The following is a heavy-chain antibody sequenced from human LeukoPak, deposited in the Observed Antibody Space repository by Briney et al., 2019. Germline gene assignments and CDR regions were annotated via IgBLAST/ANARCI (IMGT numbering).Heavy chain of an antibody. CDR1: GGSFSGYY. J-gene: IGHJ4*02. CDR3: ARGSGQWLVLVYFDY. Sequence: SETLSLTCAVYGGSFSGYYWSWIRQPPGKGLEWIGEINHSGSTNYNPSLKSRVTISVDTSKNQFSLKLSSVTADDTAVYYCARGSGQWLVLVYFDYWGQGTLVTVSS. V-gene: IGHV4-34*01. D-gene: IGHD6-19*01. CDR2: INHSGST.